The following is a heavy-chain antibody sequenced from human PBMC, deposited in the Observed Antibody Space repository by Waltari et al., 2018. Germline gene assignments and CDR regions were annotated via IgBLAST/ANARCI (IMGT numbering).Heavy chain of an antibody. CDR2: INHSGST. Sequence: QVQLQQWGAGLLKPSETLSLTCAVYGGSFSGYYWSWIGQPPGKGLEWIGEINHSGSTNYNPSLKSRVTISVDTSKNQFSLKLSSVTAADTAVYYCARHPTPRSGYYGHRRAFDIWGQGTMVTVSS. D-gene: IGHD5-12*01. CDR1: GGSFSGYY. V-gene: IGHV4-34*01. CDR3: ARHPTPRSGYYGHRRAFDI. J-gene: IGHJ3*02.